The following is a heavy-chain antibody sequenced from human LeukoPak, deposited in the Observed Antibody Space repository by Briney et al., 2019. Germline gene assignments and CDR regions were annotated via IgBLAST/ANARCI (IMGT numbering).Heavy chain of an antibody. CDR2: ITSSGSTI. CDR1: GFAFSSYE. V-gene: IGHV3-48*03. J-gene: IGHJ3*02. Sequence: PGGSLRLSCAASGFAFSSYEMNWVRQAPGKGLEWVSFITSSGSTIHYADSVKGRFTISRDNAKNSLYLQMKTLRAEDTAVYYCVREGVTMLGAFDIWAQGTVVTVSS. CDR3: VREGVTMLGAFDI. D-gene: IGHD3-10*02.